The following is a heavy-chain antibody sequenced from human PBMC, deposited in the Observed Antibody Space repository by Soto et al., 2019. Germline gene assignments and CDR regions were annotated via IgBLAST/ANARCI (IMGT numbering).Heavy chain of an antibody. CDR3: ARETTTVTTGPPIFYFDY. V-gene: IGHV4-31*03. Sequence: QVQLQESGPGLVKPSQTLSLTCTVSGGSISSGGYYWSWIRQHPGKGLEWIGYIYYSGSTYYNPSLKSRVTISVDTSKNQFSLKLSSVTAADTAVYYCARETTTVTTGPPIFYFDYWGQGTLVTVSS. CDR2: IYYSGST. D-gene: IGHD4-17*01. CDR1: GGSISSGGYY. J-gene: IGHJ4*02.